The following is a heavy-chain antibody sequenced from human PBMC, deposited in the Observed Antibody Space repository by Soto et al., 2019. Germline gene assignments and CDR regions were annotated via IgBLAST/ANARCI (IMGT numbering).Heavy chain of an antibody. CDR1: GGSISSYY. D-gene: IGHD3-22*01. CDR2: IKYSGST. CDR3: ARDRNAWFY. Sequence: SETLSLTCTVSGGSISSYYWTWIRQPPGKELEWIGNIKYSGSTSFNPSLKSRVTISVDTSKNQFFLKLSSVTAADTAVYYCARDRNAWFYWGQGTQVTVLL. V-gene: IGHV4-59*01. J-gene: IGHJ4*02.